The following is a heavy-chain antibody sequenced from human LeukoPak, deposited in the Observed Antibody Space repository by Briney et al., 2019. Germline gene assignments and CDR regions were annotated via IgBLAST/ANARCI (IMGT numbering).Heavy chain of an antibody. CDR3: ARGPQRGRFLEWLFQYYFDY. V-gene: IGHV1-8*01. J-gene: IGHJ4*02. Sequence: GASVKVSCKASGYTFTSYDINWVRQATGQGLEWMGWMNPSSGNTGYAQKFQGRVTMTRNTSISTAYMELSSLRSEDTVVYYCARGPQRGRFLEWLFQYYFDYWGQGTLVTVSS. CDR1: GYTFTSYD. D-gene: IGHD3-3*01. CDR2: MNPSSGNT.